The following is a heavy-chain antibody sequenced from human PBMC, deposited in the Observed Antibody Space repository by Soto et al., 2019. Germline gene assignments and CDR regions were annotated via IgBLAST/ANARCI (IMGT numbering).Heavy chain of an antibody. Sequence: GGSLRFSCAASGFTFDDYAMHWVRQAPGKGLEWVSGISWNSGSIGYADSVKGRFTISRDNAKNSLYLQMNSLRAEDTALYYCAKGRVVVAATGWFDPWGQGTLVTVSS. CDR1: GFTFDDYA. V-gene: IGHV3-9*01. CDR2: ISWNSGSI. D-gene: IGHD2-15*01. J-gene: IGHJ5*02. CDR3: AKGRVVVAATGWFDP.